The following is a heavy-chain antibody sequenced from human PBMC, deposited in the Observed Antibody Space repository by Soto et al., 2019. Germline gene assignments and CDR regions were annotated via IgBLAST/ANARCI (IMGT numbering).Heavy chain of an antibody. J-gene: IGHJ4*02. CDR1: GGTFRSRHW. V-gene: IGHV4-4*02. CDR2: IYHRGGT. D-gene: IGHD2-15*01. Sequence: PSETLSLTCAVSGGTFRSRHWWTWVRQSPGKGLEWIGEIYHRGGTYYNPSLQSRVTTSVDTSKNQFSLKLSSVTAADTAVYYCARVADCSGGRCYFSVDYWGQGTLVTVS. CDR3: ARVADCSGGRCYFSVDY.